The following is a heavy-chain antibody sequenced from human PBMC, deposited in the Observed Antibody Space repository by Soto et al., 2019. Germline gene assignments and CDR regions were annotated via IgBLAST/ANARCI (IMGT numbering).Heavy chain of an antibody. CDR1: GGSISRGGYS. D-gene: IGHD3-22*01. CDR3: ASIYDSSGYYFGNNWFDP. J-gene: IGHJ5*02. CDR2: IYHSGST. V-gene: IGHV4-30-2*01. Sequence: PSEALSLTCAVSGGSISRGGYSWSWIRQPPGKGLEWIGYIYHSGSTYYNPSLKGRVTISVDRSKNQFSLKLSSVTAADTAVYYCASIYDSSGYYFGNNWFDPWGQGTLVTVCS.